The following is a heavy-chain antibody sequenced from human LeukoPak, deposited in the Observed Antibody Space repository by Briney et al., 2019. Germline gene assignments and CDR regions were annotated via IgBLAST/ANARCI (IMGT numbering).Heavy chain of an antibody. CDR3: AREGNYYDMDV. J-gene: IGHJ6*02. Sequence: PGGSPRLSCAASGFTVSSNYMSWVRQAPGKGLEWVSVIFSGGTTYYADSVKGRFTISRDNSKNTLYLQMNSLRAEDTAVYYCAREGNYYDMDVWGQATTATVSS. CDR1: GFTVSSNY. CDR2: IFSGGTT. V-gene: IGHV3-53*01.